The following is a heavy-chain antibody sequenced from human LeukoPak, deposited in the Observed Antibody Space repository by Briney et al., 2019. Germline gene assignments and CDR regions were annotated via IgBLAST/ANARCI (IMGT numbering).Heavy chain of an antibody. J-gene: IGHJ4*02. V-gene: IGHV3-23*01. Sequence: PGGSLRLSCAASGFTFSSYAMSWVRQAPGKGLEWVSAISGSGGSTYYADSVKGRFTISRDNSKNTLYLQMNSLRAEDTAVYYCARGDSGYDWGDIDYWGQGTLVTVSS. CDR2: ISGSGGST. D-gene: IGHD5-12*01. CDR1: GFTFSSYA. CDR3: ARGDSGYDWGDIDY.